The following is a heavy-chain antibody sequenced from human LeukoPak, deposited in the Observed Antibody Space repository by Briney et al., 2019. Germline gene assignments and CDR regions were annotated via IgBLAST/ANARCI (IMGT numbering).Heavy chain of an antibody. J-gene: IGHJ4*02. D-gene: IGHD1-7*01. V-gene: IGHV4-59*01. Sequence: PSETLSLTCTVSGGSISSYYWSWIRQPPGKGLEWIGYIYYSGSTNYNPSLKSRVTISLDTSKNQFSLKLTSVTAADTAVYYCARVDGTTRDFDYWGQGTLVTVSS. CDR1: GGSISSYY. CDR2: IYYSGST. CDR3: ARVDGTTRDFDY.